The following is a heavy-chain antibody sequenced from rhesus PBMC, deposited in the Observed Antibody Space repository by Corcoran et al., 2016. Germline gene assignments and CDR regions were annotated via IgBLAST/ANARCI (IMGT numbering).Heavy chain of an antibody. V-gene: IGHV7-114*01. J-gene: IGHJ3*01. CDR1: GYTFTSYG. Sequence: QVQLVQSGAEVKQPGASVKVSCKASGYTFTSYGMNWVRQAHGQRLEWMGWINTDTGNPTDAQGFKERFPFSMDTSISTAFLQISSLKAEDTAVYYCARLSYGSNDAFDFWGQGLRVTVSS. CDR2: INTDTGNP. D-gene: IGHD4-29*01. CDR3: ARLSYGSNDAFDF.